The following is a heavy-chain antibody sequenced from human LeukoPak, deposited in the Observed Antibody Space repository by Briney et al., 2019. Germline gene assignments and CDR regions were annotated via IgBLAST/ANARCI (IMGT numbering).Heavy chain of an antibody. V-gene: IGHV3-33*01. CDR3: ARDLRFAYYYYYDSSGYPDY. CDR1: GFTFSSYG. CDR2: IWYDGSNK. J-gene: IGHJ4*02. D-gene: IGHD3-22*01. Sequence: PGGSLRLSCAASGFTFSSYGMHWVRQAPGKGLEWVAVIWYDGSNKYYADSVKGRFTISRDNSKNTLYLQMNSLRAEDTAVYYCARDLRFAYYYYYDSSGYPDYWGQGTLVTVSS.